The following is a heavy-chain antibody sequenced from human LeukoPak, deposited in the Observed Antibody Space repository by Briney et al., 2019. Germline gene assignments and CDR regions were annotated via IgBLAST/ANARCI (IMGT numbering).Heavy chain of an antibody. V-gene: IGHV3-11*04. CDR2: ISSRGNTI. Sequence: KPGGSLRLSCAVSGFTLSDYYMSWIRQAPGKGLEWVSYISSRGNTIYYADSVKGRFTISRDNARNSLYLQMNSLRAEDTAVYYCARPPRYCSGTTCRPFSSGFDCWGQGTLVTVSS. CDR1: GFTLSDYY. CDR3: ARPPRYCSGTTCRPFSSGFDC. D-gene: IGHD2-2*01. J-gene: IGHJ4*02.